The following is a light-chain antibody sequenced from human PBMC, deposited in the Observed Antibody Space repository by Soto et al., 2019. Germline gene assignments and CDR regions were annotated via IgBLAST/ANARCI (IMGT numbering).Light chain of an antibody. Sequence: EIVMTQSPATLSVSPGERATLSCRASQSVGSNLVWNQQKPGQAPRLLIYGASTRATGIPARFSGSGSGTEFTLTISSLQSEDSAVYFCQQCNNWPPWTFGQGTKV. CDR3: QQCNNWPPWT. V-gene: IGKV3D-15*01. J-gene: IGKJ1*01. CDR2: GAS. CDR1: QSVGSN.